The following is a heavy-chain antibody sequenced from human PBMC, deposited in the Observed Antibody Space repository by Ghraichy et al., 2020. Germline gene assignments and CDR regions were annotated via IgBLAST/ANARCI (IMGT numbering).Heavy chain of an antibody. CDR3: ARSLRRFDILTGYIYHFDY. CDR1: SGSISSNSYY. V-gene: IGHV4-39*01. J-gene: IGHJ4*02. D-gene: IGHD3-9*01. Sequence: SETLSLTCTVSSGSISSNSYYWGWIRQPPGKGLEWIGSIYYSGSTYYNPSLKSRVTISVDTSKNQFSLKLSSVTAADTAVYYCARSLRRFDILTGYIYHFDYWGQGTLVIVSS. CDR2: IYYSGST.